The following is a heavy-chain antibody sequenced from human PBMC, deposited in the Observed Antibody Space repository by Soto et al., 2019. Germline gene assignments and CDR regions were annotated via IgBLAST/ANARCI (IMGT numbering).Heavy chain of an antibody. CDR2: ISAHNGNT. Sequence: QVHLVQSGAEVKKPGASVKVSCKASGYTFTSYGITWVRQAPGQGLEWMGWISAHNGNTDYAQKLQGRVIVTRDTTTSTAYMKLRSLISDGTAVYYCARGRYGDYWGKGDLVTVCS. CDR1: GYTFTSYG. CDR3: ARGRYGDY. D-gene: IGHD1-1*01. V-gene: IGHV1-18*01. J-gene: IGHJ4*02.